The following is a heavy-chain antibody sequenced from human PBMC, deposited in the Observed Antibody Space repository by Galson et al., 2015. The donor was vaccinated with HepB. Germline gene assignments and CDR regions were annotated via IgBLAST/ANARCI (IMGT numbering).Heavy chain of an antibody. CDR1: GFTFSSYG. V-gene: IGHV3-30*03. CDR3: ARGAAAAVHWTSLFDY. J-gene: IGHJ4*02. CDR2: ISYDGSNK. Sequence: SLRLSCAASGFTFSSYGMHWVRQAPGKGLEWVAVISYDGSNKYYADSVKGRFTISRDNSKNTLYLQMNSLRAEDTAVYYCARGAAAAVHWTSLFDYWGQGTLVTVSS. D-gene: IGHD6-13*01.